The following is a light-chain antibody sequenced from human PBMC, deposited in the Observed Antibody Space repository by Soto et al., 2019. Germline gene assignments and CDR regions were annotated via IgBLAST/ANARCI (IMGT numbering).Light chain of an antibody. J-gene: IGLJ2*01. Sequence: QSALTQPRSVSGSPGQSVTISCTGSSSDVGGYNSVSWYQQHPGKAPKLMISDVSERPSGVPDRYSGSKSDNTASLTISGLQAEDEADYYCCSYAGSVVFGGGTKVTVL. V-gene: IGLV2-11*01. CDR3: CSYAGSVV. CDR2: DVS. CDR1: SSDVGGYNS.